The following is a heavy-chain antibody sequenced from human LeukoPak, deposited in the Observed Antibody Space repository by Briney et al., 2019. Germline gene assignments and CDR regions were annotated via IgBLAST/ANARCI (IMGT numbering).Heavy chain of an antibody. Sequence: GESLKISCKGSGYSFTSYWIGWVRQMPGKGLEWMGIIYPGDSDTRYSPSFQGQVTISADKSISTAYLQWSSLKASDTAMHSCARHSLYGGNQFDYWGQGTLVTVSS. V-gene: IGHV5-51*01. CDR2: IYPGDSDT. CDR1: GYSFTSYW. D-gene: IGHD4-23*01. J-gene: IGHJ4*02. CDR3: ARHSLYGGNQFDY.